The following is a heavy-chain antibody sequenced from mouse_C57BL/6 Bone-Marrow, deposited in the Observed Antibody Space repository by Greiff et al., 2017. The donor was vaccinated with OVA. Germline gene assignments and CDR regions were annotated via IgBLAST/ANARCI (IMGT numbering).Heavy chain of an antibody. CDR1: GFSLTSYA. J-gene: IGHJ2*01. CDR2: IWTGGGT. Sequence: VKVVESGPGLVAPSQSLSITCTVSGFSLTSYAISWVRQPPGKGLEWLGVIWTGGGTNYNSALKSRLSISKDNSKSQVFLKMNSLQTDDTARYYCARNPSYYGSSYAFDYWGQGTTLTVSS. V-gene: IGHV2-9-1*01. CDR3: ARNPSYYGSSYAFDY. D-gene: IGHD1-1*01.